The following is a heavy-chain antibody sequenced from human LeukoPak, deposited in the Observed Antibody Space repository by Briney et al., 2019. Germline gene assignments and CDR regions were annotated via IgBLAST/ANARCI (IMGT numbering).Heavy chain of an antibody. CDR3: AGMGAVTTSYYYYMGV. V-gene: IGHV4-38-2*02. J-gene: IGHJ6*03. D-gene: IGHD4-17*01. CDR2: IYHSGST. CDR1: GYSISSGYY. Sequence: SETLSLTCTVSGYSISSGYYWGWIRQPPGKGLEWIGSIYHSGSTYYNPSLKSRVTISVDTSKNQFSLKLSSVTAADTAVYYCAGMGAVTTSYYYYMGVWGKGTTVTVSS.